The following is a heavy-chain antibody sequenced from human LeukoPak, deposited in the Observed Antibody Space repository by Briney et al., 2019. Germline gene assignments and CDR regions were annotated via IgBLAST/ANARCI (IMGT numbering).Heavy chain of an antibody. CDR1: GGTFSSYA. CDR2: IIPIFGTA. CDR3: ARRGMGYYDSSGYSPFDY. Sequence: SVKVSCKASGGTFSSYAISWVRQAPGQGLEWMGGIIPIFGTANYAQKFQGRVTITTDESTSTAYMELSSLRSEDTAVYYYARRGMGYYDSSGYSPFDYWGQGTLVTVSS. V-gene: IGHV1-69*05. D-gene: IGHD3-22*01. J-gene: IGHJ4*02.